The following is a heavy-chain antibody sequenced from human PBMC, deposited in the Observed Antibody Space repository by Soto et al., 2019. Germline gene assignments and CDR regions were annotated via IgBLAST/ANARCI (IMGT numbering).Heavy chain of an antibody. J-gene: IGHJ6*02. V-gene: IGHV4-59*01. CDR2: IYYSGST. CDR3: ASRMSDYYGYYYYGMDV. CDR1: GGSISSYY. Sequence: SETLSLTCTVSGGSISSYYWSWIRQPPGKGMEWIGYIYYSGSTNYNLSLKSRVTISVDTSKNQFSLKLSSVTAADTDVYYCASRMSDYYGYYYYGMDVWGQGTTVTVSS. D-gene: IGHD3-22*01.